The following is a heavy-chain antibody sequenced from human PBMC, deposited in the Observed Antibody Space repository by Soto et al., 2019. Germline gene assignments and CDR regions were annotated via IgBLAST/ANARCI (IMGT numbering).Heavy chain of an antibody. V-gene: IGHV3-30-3*01. CDR2: ISHNGASK. CDR1: GFIFSDYA. Sequence: QVHLVESGGGVVQPGRSLRLSCAASGFIFSDYAIHWVRQAPGKGLECVAVISHNGASKHHADSVKGRFTISRDNSINTGYLQMNSLRLEDTATYYCARGAESRSWYGGWIDPWGQGILVTVSS. D-gene: IGHD6-13*01. J-gene: IGHJ5*02. CDR3: ARGAESRSWYGGWIDP.